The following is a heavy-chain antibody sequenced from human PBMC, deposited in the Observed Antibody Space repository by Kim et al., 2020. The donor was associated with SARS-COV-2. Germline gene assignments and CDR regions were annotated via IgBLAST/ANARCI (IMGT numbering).Heavy chain of an antibody. CDR2: IIPIFGTA. CDR1: GGTFSSYA. D-gene: IGHD3-22*01. Sequence: SVKVSCKASGGTFSSYAISWVRQAPGQGLEWMGGIIPIFGTANYAQKFQGRVTITADESTSTAYMELSSLRSEDTAVYYCARGVEIVVVIRYYYYGMDVWGQGTTVTVSS. CDR3: ARGVEIVVVIRYYYYGMDV. J-gene: IGHJ6*02. V-gene: IGHV1-69*13.